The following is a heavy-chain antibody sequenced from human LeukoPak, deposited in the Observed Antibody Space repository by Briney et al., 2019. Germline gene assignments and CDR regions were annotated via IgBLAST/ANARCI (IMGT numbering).Heavy chain of an antibody. CDR3: ARGDYGDYAIDY. V-gene: IGHV4-31*03. D-gene: IGHD4-17*01. CDR2: IYYSGST. Sequence: SETLSLTCTVSGGSISSGGYYWSWIRQHPGKGLEWIGYIYYSGSTYYNPSLKSRVTISVDTSKNQFSLKLSSVTAADTAVYYCARGDYGDYAIDYWGQGTLVTVSS. CDR1: GGSISSGGYY. J-gene: IGHJ4*02.